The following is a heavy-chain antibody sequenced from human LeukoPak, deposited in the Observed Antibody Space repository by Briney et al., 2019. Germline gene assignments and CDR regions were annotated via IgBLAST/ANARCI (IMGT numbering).Heavy chain of an antibody. CDR2: IYYSGST. V-gene: IGHV4-39*07. CDR1: GGSISSSSYY. Sequence: SETLSLTCTVSGGSISSSSYYWGWIRQPPGKGLEWIGSIYYSGSTYYNPSLKSRVTISVDTSKNQFSLKLSSVTAADTAVYYCARRGKVRRFLEVAFDIWGQGTMVTVSS. J-gene: IGHJ3*02. D-gene: IGHD3-3*01. CDR3: ARRGKVRRFLEVAFDI.